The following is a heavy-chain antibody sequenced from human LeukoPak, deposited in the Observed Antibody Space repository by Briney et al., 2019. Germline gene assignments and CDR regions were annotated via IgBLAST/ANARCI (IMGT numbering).Heavy chain of an antibody. CDR1: GYTFTSYG. CDR3: ARDYYSDYVFDY. V-gene: IGHV1-18*01. CDR2: VSAKSDDR. J-gene: IGHJ4*02. Sequence: ASVKVSCKASGYTFTSYGISWVRQAPGQGLEWMGWVSAKSDDRNYAQKFRGRVTMTSDTSATTAYLELMSLTSDDTAVYYCARDYYSDYVFDYWGQGTLVTVSS. D-gene: IGHD4-11*01.